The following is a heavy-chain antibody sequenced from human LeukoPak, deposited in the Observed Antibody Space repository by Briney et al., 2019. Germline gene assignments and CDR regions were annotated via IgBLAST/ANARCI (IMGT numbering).Heavy chain of an antibody. CDR1: GYTFTSYG. CDR2: ISAYNGNT. V-gene: IGHV1-18*01. J-gene: IGHJ4*02. D-gene: IGHD3-9*01. CDR3: ARDQRGVLRYFDWLLGVLDY. Sequence: ASVKVSCKASGYTFTSYGISWVRQAPGQGLEWMGWISAYNGNTNYAQKLQGRGTMTTDTSTSPAYMELRSLRSDDTAVYYCARDQRGVLRYFDWLLGVLDYWGQGTLVTVSS.